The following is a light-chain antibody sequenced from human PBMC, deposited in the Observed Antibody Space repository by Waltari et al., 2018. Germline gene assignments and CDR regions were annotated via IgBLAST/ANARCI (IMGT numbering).Light chain of an antibody. V-gene: IGKV4-1*01. CDR2: WAS. CDR1: QSLTYRSNNKDY. CDR3: QQFHSGPRT. J-gene: IGKJ1*01. Sequence: DIVMTRSPDSLAVSLGDRATINCKSSQSLTYRSNNKDYLAWYQQKFGQPPKLLIYWASIREAGVPDRFNGSGSGTDFTLTISSLQAEDVAVYFCQQFHSGPRTFGQGTTVEIK.